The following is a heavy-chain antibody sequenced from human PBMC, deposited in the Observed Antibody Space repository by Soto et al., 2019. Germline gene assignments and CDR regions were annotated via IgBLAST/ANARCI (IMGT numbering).Heavy chain of an antibody. V-gene: IGHV3-15*01. Sequence: EVQLVESGGGLVKPGGSLRLSCAASGFPFSKAWMSWVRQVPGKGLEWVGRIKSKADGGTTDYAAPVKGRFTISSDDSSNTLYLQMNSLKTEVTAVYYCTKVLGYCSGGNCFTFDYWGQGAVVTVSS. J-gene: IGHJ4*02. CDR1: GFPFSKAW. CDR2: IKSKADGGTT. CDR3: TKVLGYCSGGNCFTFDY. D-gene: IGHD2-15*01.